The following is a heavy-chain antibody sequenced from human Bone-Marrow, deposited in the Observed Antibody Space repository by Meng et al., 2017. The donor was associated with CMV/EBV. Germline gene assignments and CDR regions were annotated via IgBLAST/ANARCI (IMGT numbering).Heavy chain of an antibody. CDR3: SRSPTVTTLGLFDY. V-gene: IGHV4-34*01. CDR2: INHSGST. Sequence: SQTLSLTCAVYGGSFSGYFWSWIRQPPGKGLEWIGEINHSGSTNYNPSLKSRVTISVDTSKNPFSLKLSSVTAADTAVYYCSRSPTVTTLGLFDYWGQGTLVTVSS. J-gene: IGHJ4*02. D-gene: IGHD4-17*01. CDR1: GGSFSGYF.